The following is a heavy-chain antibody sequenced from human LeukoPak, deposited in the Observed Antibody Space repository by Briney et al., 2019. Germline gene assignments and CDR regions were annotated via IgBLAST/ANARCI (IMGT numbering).Heavy chain of an antibody. V-gene: IGHV1-3*01. Sequence: ASVKVSCKASGYTFTSYAMHWVRQAPGQRPEWMGWINAGNGNTKYSQKFQGRATITRDTSASTAYMELSSLRSEDTAVYYCARSSMVRTFDYWGQGTLVTVSS. CDR3: ARSSMVRTFDY. D-gene: IGHD3-10*01. CDR2: INAGNGNT. CDR1: GYTFTSYA. J-gene: IGHJ4*02.